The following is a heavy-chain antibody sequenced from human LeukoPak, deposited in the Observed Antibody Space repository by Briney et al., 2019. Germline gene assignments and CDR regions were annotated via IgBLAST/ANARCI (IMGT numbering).Heavy chain of an antibody. Sequence: GGSLRLSCAASGFTFSNYAMHWVRQAPGKGLEWVAVISYDGSNKYYADSVKGRFTISRDSSNNTLYLQMNSLRAEDTAVYYCARDGRYSSSWHQYYYYMDVWGKGTTVTVSS. V-gene: IGHV3-30-3*01. CDR1: GFTFSNYA. D-gene: IGHD6-13*01. CDR3: ARDGRYSSSWHQYYYYMDV. J-gene: IGHJ6*03. CDR2: ISYDGSNK.